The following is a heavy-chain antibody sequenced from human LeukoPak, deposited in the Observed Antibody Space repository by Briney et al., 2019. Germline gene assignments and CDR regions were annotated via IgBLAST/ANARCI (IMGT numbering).Heavy chain of an antibody. J-gene: IGHJ5*01. CDR3: ASDSGSNWFGY. Sequence: PGGSLRLSCAVSGFSVSTKNMNWVRQAPGKGLEWVSIVYRGGNTDYADSVKGRFTISRDNSKNTLFLQMNSLRAEDTAVYYCASDSGSNWFGYWSQGTLVTVSS. CDR2: VYRGGNT. D-gene: IGHD6-25*01. V-gene: IGHV3-53*01. CDR1: GFSVSTKN.